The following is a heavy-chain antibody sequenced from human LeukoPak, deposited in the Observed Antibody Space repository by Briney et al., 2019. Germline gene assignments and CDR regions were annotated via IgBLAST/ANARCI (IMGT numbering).Heavy chain of an antibody. CDR2: IYYSGST. V-gene: IGHV4-59*08. D-gene: IGHD3-22*01. CDR1: GGSISSYY. J-gene: IGHJ4*02. CDR3: ARHLFRRSYYYDSSGYRPLFDY. Sequence: SETLSLTCTVSGGSISSYYWSWIRQPPGKGLEWIGYIYYSGSTNYNPSLKSRVTISVDTSKNQFSLKLSSVTAADTAVYYCARHLFRRSYYYDSSGYRPLFDYWGQGTLVTVSS.